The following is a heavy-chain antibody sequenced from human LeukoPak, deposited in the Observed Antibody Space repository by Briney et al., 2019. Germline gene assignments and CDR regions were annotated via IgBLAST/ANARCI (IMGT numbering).Heavy chain of an antibody. Sequence: GASVKVSCKTSGYTFTAYYMHWVRQAPGQGLEWMGWINPNSGGTNYAQKFQGRVTMTSDTSINTAYMELSRLRSDDTAMYYCARDSLRRLIMTQLRFGPVGMWDYWGQGTLVTVSS. CDR3: ARDSLRRLIMTQLRFGPVGMWDY. V-gene: IGHV1-2*02. CDR1: GYTFTAYY. D-gene: IGHD3-9*01. J-gene: IGHJ4*02. CDR2: INPNSGGT.